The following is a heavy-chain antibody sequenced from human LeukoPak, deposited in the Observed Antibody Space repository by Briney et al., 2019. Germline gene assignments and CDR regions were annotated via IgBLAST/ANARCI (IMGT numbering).Heavy chain of an antibody. V-gene: IGHV3-23*01. D-gene: IGHD6-19*01. Sequence: AGGSLTLYCAASGFSFSNYGMSWFRQAPGKGLEWVSTINTRADETHYADSVRGRFTIFRDNSKSALALHMSNLRVEDTAVYYCERDPSDYEWQRGWYRDFWGRGSQVTVSS. J-gene: IGHJ4*01. CDR2: INTRADET. CDR3: ERDPSDYEWQRGWYRDF. CDR1: GFSFSNYG.